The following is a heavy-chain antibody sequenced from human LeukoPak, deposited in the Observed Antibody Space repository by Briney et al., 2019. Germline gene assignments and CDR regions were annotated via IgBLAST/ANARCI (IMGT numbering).Heavy chain of an antibody. V-gene: IGHV1-24*01. CDR3: VTSYCSSTSCYMGATFDY. D-gene: IGHD2-2*01. Sequence: ASVKVSCKVSGYTLTELSMHWVRQAPGKGLEWMGGFDPEDDETIYAQKFQGRVTMTEDTSTDTAYMELSSLRSEDTAVYYCVTSYCSSTSCYMGATFDYWGQGTLVTVSS. CDR1: GYTLTELS. J-gene: IGHJ4*02. CDR2: FDPEDDET.